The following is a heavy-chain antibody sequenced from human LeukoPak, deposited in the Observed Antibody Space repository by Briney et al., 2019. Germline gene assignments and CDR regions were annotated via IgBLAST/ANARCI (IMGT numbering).Heavy chain of an antibody. J-gene: IGHJ5*02. V-gene: IGHV1-8*01. D-gene: IGHD3-3*01. Sequence: ASVKVSCKASGYTFTSYDINWVRQATGQGLEWMGWMNPNSGNTGYAQKFQGRVTMTRDTSISAAYMELSRLRSDDTAVYYCARDRVKSITIFAGFDPWGQGTLVTVSS. CDR2: MNPNSGNT. CDR1: GYTFTSYD. CDR3: ARDRVKSITIFAGFDP.